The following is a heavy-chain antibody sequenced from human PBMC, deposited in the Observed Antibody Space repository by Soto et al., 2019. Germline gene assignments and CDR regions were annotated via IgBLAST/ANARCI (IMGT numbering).Heavy chain of an antibody. J-gene: IGHJ4*02. CDR2: INAGNGNT. CDR3: ARSIVVVTAADY. D-gene: IGHD2-21*02. V-gene: IGHV1-3*01. Sequence: QVQLVQSXXXXXXXGASVKVSCKASGYTFTSYAMHWVRQAPGQRLEWMGWINAGNGNTKYSQKFQGRVTITRDTSASTAYMELSSLRSEDTAVYYCARSIVVVTAADYWGQGTLVTVSS. CDR1: GYTFTSYA.